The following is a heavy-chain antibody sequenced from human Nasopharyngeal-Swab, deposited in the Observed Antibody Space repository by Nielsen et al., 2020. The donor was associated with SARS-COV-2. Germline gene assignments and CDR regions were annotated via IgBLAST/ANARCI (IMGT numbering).Heavy chain of an antibody. CDR1: GFTFSSYS. CDR3: ARAGPEHYDFWSGYYTVDY. J-gene: IGHJ4*02. CDR2: ISSSSSYI. D-gene: IGHD3-3*01. Sequence: GESLKISCAASGFTFSSYSMNRVRQAPGKGLEWVSSISSSSSYIYYADSVKGRFTISRDNAKNSLYLQMNSLRAEDTAVYYCARAGPEHYDFWSGYYTVDYWGQGTLVTVSS. V-gene: IGHV3-21*01.